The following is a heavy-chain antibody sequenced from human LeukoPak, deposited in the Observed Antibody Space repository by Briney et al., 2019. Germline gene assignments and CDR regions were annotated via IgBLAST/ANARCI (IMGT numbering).Heavy chain of an antibody. CDR3: ARDKTIPVASWAVAGLFDY. CDR1: GGSISSSSYY. V-gene: IGHV4-39*07. D-gene: IGHD6-19*01. J-gene: IGHJ4*02. Sequence: SETLSLTCTVSGGSISSSSYYWGWIRQPPGKGLEWIGSIYYSGSTYYNPSLKSRVTISVDTSKNQFSLKLSSVTAADTAVYYCARDKTIPVASWAVAGLFDYWGQGTLVTVSS. CDR2: IYYSGST.